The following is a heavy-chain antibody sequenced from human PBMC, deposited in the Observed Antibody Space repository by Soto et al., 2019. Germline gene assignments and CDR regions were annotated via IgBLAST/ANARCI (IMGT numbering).Heavy chain of an antibody. CDR1: GFTFSSYA. V-gene: IGHV3-23*01. CDR2: ISGSGGST. D-gene: IGHD2-2*01. Sequence: LRLSCAASGFTFSSYAMSWVRQAPGKGLEWVSAISGSGGSTYYADSVKGRFTISRDNSKNTLYLQMNSLRAEDTAVYYCVKEGAIVVVPADYWGQGTLVTVSS. CDR3: VKEGAIVVVPADY. J-gene: IGHJ4*02.